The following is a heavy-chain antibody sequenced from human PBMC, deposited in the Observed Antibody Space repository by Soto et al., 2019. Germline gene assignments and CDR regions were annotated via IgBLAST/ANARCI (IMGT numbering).Heavy chain of an antibody. V-gene: IGHV2-5*02. D-gene: IGHD2-21*01. CDR3: AHRLGGGDCFDY. Sequence: QITLKESGPPLVKPTQTLTLTCTFSGFSLSTSGVGVGWIRQPPGKALEWLALIYWDDDKRYSPSLKSRLTITKDTSKNQVVLTMTNMDPVDTATYYCAHRLGGGDCFDYWGQGTLVTVSS. CDR2: IYWDDDK. J-gene: IGHJ4*02. CDR1: GFSLSTSGVG.